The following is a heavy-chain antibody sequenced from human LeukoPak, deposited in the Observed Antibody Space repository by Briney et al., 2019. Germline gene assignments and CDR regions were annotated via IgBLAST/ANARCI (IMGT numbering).Heavy chain of an antibody. CDR1: GGSISSSSYY. D-gene: IGHD3-10*01. CDR3: ARIRITMVREGFDY. Sequence: SETLSPTCTVSGGSISSSSYYWGWIRQPPGKGLEWIGSIYYSGSTYYNPSLKSRVTISVDTSKNQFSLKLSSVTAADTAVYYCARIRITMVREGFDYWGQGTLVTVSS. V-gene: IGHV4-39*07. J-gene: IGHJ4*02. CDR2: IYYSGST.